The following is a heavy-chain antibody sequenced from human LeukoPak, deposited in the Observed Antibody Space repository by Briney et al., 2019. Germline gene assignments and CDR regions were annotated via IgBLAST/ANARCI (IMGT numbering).Heavy chain of an antibody. CDR1: GGPISSRSFY. CDR3: ARLTHGDYDY. D-gene: IGHD4-17*01. CDR2: IYYGGNT. Sequence: LETLSPTCTVSGGPISSRSFYLGLDRPPPGEGLEWIGSIYYGGNTYYNASLKSRVTISVDTSKNQFSLKLSSVTAADTAVYYCARLTHGDYDYWGQGTLVTVSS. J-gene: IGHJ4*02. V-gene: IGHV4-39*01.